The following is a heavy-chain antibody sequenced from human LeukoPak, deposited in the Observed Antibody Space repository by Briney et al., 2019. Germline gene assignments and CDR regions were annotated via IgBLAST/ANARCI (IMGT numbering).Heavy chain of an antibody. CDR3: ARWAGTSTWYIDY. D-gene: IGHD6-13*01. V-gene: IGHV3-21*01. Sequence: GGSLRLSCAASGFTFSSYAMNWVRQAPGRGLEWVSSVGRDSDYMYYTDSVKGRFAISRDNAKNSLYLQMNSLRAEDTAVYYCARWAGTSTWYIDYWGLGTLVTVSS. CDR2: VGRDSDYM. J-gene: IGHJ4*02. CDR1: GFTFSSYA.